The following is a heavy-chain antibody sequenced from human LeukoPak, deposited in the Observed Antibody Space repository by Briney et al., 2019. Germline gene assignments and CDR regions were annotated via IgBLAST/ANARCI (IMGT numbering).Heavy chain of an antibody. CDR3: AKGGGYEAQYYYYYLDV. CDR2: IKQDGSEK. Sequence: GGSLRLSCAASGFTFSNYWMSWVRQAPGKGLEWVANIKQDGSEKYYVDSVKGRFTISRDNAKNSLYLQMNSLRAEDTAVYYCAKGGGYEAQYYYYYLDVWGKGTTVTISS. V-gene: IGHV3-7*01. J-gene: IGHJ6*03. CDR1: GFTFSNYW. D-gene: IGHD5-12*01.